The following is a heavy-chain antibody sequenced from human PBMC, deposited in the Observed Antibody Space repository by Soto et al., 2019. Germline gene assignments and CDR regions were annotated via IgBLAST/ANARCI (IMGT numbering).Heavy chain of an antibody. Sequence: SLRLSCAASGFTVSSNYMTWVRQAPGKGLEWVSVIYSAGATYYGDSVKGRFTISRDNSKNTLYLQMNSLRAEDTAVYYCASSTDSSRGAFDIWGQGTMVTVSS. D-gene: IGHD6-13*01. J-gene: IGHJ3*02. CDR1: GFTVSSNY. CDR3: ASSTDSSRGAFDI. CDR2: IYSAGAT. V-gene: IGHV3-53*01.